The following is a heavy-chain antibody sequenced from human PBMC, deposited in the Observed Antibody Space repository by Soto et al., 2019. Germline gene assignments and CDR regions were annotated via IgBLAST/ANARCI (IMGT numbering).Heavy chain of an antibody. CDR2: FDPEDGET. CDR1: GYTLTELS. J-gene: IGHJ4*02. V-gene: IGHV1-24*01. Sequence: ASVKVSCKVSGYTLTELSMHWVRQAPGKGLEWMGGFDPEDGETIYAQKFQGRVTMTEDTSTDTAYMELSSLRSEDTAVYYCATYYDSSGYYPSIDYWGQGTLVTGLL. D-gene: IGHD3-22*01. CDR3: ATYYDSSGYYPSIDY.